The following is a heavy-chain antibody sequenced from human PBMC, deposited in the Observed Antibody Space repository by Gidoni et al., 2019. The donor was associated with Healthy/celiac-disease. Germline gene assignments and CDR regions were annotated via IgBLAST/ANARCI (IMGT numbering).Heavy chain of an antibody. D-gene: IGHD6-13*01. Sequence: EVQLLESGGGLVQPGGSLRLSGAASGLTFRSYAMSWVRQAPGKGLEGVAAMSGSGGSTYYADSVKGRFTSSRDNSKNTLYLQMNSLRAEDTAVYYCAKESRVYGMDVWGQGTTVTVSS. V-gene: IGHV3-23*01. J-gene: IGHJ6*02. CDR2: MSGSGGST. CDR1: GLTFRSYA. CDR3: AKESRVYGMDV.